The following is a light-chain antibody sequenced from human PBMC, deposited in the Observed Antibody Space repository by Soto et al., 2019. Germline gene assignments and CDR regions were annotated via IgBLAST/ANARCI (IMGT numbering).Light chain of an antibody. V-gene: IGKV3-11*01. CDR1: QSVSSY. Sequence: EIVLTQYPATLSLSPGERATLSCRASQSVSSYLAWYQQKPGQAPRLLIYDASNRATGIPARFSGSGSGTDFTLSISSLEPEDVAVYYCQQRSNWPPMYTVGQGTKLEIK. CDR3: QQRSNWPPMYT. CDR2: DAS. J-gene: IGKJ2*01.